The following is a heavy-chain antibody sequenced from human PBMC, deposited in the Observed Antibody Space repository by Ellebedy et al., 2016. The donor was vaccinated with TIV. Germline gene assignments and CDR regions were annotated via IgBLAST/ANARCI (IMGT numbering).Heavy chain of an antibody. CDR1: GGTFSRYA. D-gene: IGHD3-9*01. J-gene: IGHJ5*02. CDR2: IIPIFGTA. CDR3: ARPPYDFLTGYCHKWFDP. V-gene: IGHV1-69*13. Sequence: ASVKVSCKASGGTFSRYAISWVRQAPGQGLEWMGGIIPIFGTANYAQKFQGRVTITADESTSTAYMELSSLRSEDTAVYYCARPPYDFLTGYCHKWFDPWGQGTLVTVSS.